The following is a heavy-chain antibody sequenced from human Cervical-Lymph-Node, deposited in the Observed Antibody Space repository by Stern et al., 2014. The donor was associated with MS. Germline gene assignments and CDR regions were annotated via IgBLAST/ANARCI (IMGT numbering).Heavy chain of an antibody. CDR3: ASRIAVAGDYYYGMDV. D-gene: IGHD6-19*01. Sequence: VQLVESGAEVKKPGSSVKVSCKASGGTFSSYAISWVRQAPGQGLEWMGGIIPIFGTANYAQKFQGRVTITADESTSTAYMGLSSLRSEDTAVYYCASRIAVAGDYYYGMDVWGQGTTVTVSS. CDR1: GGTFSSYA. CDR2: IIPIFGTA. V-gene: IGHV1-69*01. J-gene: IGHJ6*02.